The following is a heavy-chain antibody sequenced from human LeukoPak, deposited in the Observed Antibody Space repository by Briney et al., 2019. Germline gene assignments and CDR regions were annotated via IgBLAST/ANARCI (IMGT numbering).Heavy chain of an antibody. CDR2: INTGNGNT. CDR3: ARTVRYSSGSLTDLLPYYFDY. D-gene: IGHD6-19*01. V-gene: IGHV1-3*03. J-gene: IGHJ4*02. Sequence: GASVKVSCKASGYTFTSYAMHWVRQAPGQRLEWMGWINTGNGNTKYSQEFQGRVTITRDTSANTAYMELRSLRSEDMAVYYCARTVRYSSGSLTDLLPYYFDYWGQGTLVTVSS. CDR1: GYTFTSYA.